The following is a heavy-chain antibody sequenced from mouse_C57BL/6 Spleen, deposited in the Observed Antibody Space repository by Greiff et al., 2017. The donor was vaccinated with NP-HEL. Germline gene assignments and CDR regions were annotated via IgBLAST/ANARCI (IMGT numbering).Heavy chain of an antibody. Sequence: QVQLKESGPGLVAPSQSLSITCTVSGFSLTSYAISWVRQPPGKGLEWLGVIWTGGGTNYNSALKSRLSISKDNSKSQVFLKMNSLQTDDTARYYCARKILYDYDDGGDYYAMDYWGQGTSVTVSS. J-gene: IGHJ4*01. D-gene: IGHD2-4*01. CDR3: ARKILYDYDDGGDYYAMDY. V-gene: IGHV2-9-1*01. CDR2: IWTGGGT. CDR1: GFSLTSYA.